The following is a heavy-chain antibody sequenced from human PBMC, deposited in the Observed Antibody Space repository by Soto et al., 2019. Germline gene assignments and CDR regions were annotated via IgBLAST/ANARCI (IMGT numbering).Heavy chain of an antibody. J-gene: IGHJ6*02. CDR2: ISGSGGST. CDR3: AKALPSTARYCSSTSCFPQEVYYYYGMDV. D-gene: IGHD2-2*01. V-gene: IGHV3-23*01. Sequence: GSLRLSCAASGFTFSSYAMSWVRQAPGKGLEWVSAISGSGGSTYYADSVKGRFTISRDNSKNTLYLQMNSLRAEDTAVYYCAKALPSTARYCSSTSCFPQEVYYYYGMDVWGQGPTVTVSS. CDR1: GFTFSSYA.